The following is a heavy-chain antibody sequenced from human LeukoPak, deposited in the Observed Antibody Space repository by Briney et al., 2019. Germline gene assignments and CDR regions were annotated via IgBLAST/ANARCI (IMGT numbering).Heavy chain of an antibody. J-gene: IGHJ4*02. CDR2: ISYDGSNK. CDR3: ALAAGTL. Sequence: GGSLRLSCAVSGITLSNYGMSWVRQAPGKGLEWVAVISYDGSNKYYADSVKGRFTISRDNSKNTLYLQMNSLRAEDTAVYYCALAAGTLWGQGTLVTVSS. CDR1: GITLSNYG. V-gene: IGHV3-30*03. D-gene: IGHD6-13*01.